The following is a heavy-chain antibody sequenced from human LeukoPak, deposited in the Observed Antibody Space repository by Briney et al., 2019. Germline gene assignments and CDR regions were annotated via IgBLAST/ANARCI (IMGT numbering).Heavy chain of an antibody. Sequence: QAGGSLRLSCAASGFTFSSYAMHWVRQAPGKGLEWVAVISYDGSNKYYADSVKGQFTISRDNSKNTLYLQMNSLRAEDTAVYYCARDFTYYDFWSGYSYMDVWGKGTTVTVSS. J-gene: IGHJ6*03. CDR2: ISYDGSNK. CDR3: ARDFTYYDFWSGYSYMDV. V-gene: IGHV3-30-3*01. CDR1: GFTFSSYA. D-gene: IGHD3-3*01.